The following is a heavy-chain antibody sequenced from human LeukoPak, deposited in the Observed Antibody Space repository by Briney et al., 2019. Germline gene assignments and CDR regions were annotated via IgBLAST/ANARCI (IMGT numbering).Heavy chain of an antibody. V-gene: IGHV1-2*02. CDR2: INPNSGGT. D-gene: IGHD2-2*02. J-gene: IGHJ4*02. Sequence: GPSVKVSCLASGYTFTGYYMHWVRQAAGQGLEWMGWINPNSGGTNYAQKFQGRVNMTRDTSISTAYMELSRLRSDDTAVYYCARGKSYISPNDYWGQGTLVTVSS. CDR1: GYTFTGYY. CDR3: ARGKSYISPNDY.